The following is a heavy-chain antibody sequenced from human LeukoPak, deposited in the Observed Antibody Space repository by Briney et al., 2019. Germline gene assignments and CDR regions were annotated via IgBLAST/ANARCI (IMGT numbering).Heavy chain of an antibody. Sequence: GASVKVSCKASGDTFSGYYMHWVRQAPGQGLEWMGWIYPNSGGTNYAQKFQGRVTMTRDTSISTAYMELSRLRSDDTAVYYCARPSGSTGGYYYYMDVWGKGTTVILSS. J-gene: IGHJ6*03. D-gene: IGHD1-26*01. CDR2: IYPNSGGT. V-gene: IGHV1-2*02. CDR3: ARPSGSTGGYYYYMDV. CDR1: GDTFSGYY.